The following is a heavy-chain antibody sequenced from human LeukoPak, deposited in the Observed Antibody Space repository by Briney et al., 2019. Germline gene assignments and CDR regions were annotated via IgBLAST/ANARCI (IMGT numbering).Heavy chain of an antibody. J-gene: IGHJ4*02. CDR2: ISGSGGST. CDR3: AKFKGRADYFDY. Sequence: GGSLRLSCAASGFTFSGYWMSWVRQAPGKGLEWVSAISGSGGSTYYTDSVKGRFTISRDNSKNTLYLQMNSLRAEDTAVYYCAKFKGRADYFDYWGQGTLVTVSS. V-gene: IGHV3-23*01. CDR1: GFTFSGYW.